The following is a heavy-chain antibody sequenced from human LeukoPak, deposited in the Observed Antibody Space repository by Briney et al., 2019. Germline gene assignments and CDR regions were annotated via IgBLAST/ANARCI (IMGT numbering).Heavy chain of an antibody. CDR2: MNPNSGNT. V-gene: IGHV1-8*01. CDR1: GYTFTSYD. J-gene: IGHJ4*02. D-gene: IGHD5-12*01. CDR3: ARNLLDIADPWESSGY. Sequence: SVKVSCKASGYTFTSYDINWVRQATGQGFEWMGWMNPNSGNTGYAQKFQGRVTMTRNTSISTAYMELSSLRSEDTAVYYCARNLLDIADPWESSGYWGQGTLVTVSS.